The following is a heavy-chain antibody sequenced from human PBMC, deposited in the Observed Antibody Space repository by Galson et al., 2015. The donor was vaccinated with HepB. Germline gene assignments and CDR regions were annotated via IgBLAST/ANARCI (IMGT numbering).Heavy chain of an antibody. V-gene: IGHV3-30*03. J-gene: IGHJ4*02. CDR2: ISYDGSNK. D-gene: IGHD3-10*01. CDR1: GFTFSSYG. CDR3: ATGYGSGSYPPNY. Sequence: SLRLSCAASGFTFSSYGMHWVRQAPGKGLEWVAVISYDGSNKYYADSVKGRFTISRDNSKNTLYLQMNSLRAEDTAVYYCATGYGSGSYPPNYWGQGTLVTVSS.